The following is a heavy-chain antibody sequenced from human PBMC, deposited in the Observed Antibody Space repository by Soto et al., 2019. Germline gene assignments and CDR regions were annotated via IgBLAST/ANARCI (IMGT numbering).Heavy chain of an antibody. V-gene: IGHV3-30-3*01. CDR1: GFSFSSYA. CDR2: ISDDGINK. J-gene: IGHJ3*02. Sequence: GGSLRLSCTASGFSFSSYAMYWFRQPPGKGLEWVAVISDDGINKHYADSVRGRFTVSRDNSKNTLYLQMNSLRVDDTAVYYSAKDVNGVNGVWDPFDMWGQGTEVTVSS. CDR3: AKDVNGVNGVWDPFDM. D-gene: IGHD2-8*01.